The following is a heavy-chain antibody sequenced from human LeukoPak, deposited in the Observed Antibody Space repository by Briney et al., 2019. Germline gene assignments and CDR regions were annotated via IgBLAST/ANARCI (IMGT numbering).Heavy chain of an antibody. CDR1: GFTFSSYS. CDR3: ARAINYDSSGYYPTWFDY. Sequence: PGGSLRLSCAASGFTFSSYSMNWVRQAPGKGLEWVSSISSSSSYIYYADSVKGRFTISRDNAKNSLYLQMNSLRAEDTAVYYCARAINYDSSGYYPTWFDYWGQGTLVTVSS. V-gene: IGHV3-21*01. J-gene: IGHJ4*02. CDR2: ISSSSSYI. D-gene: IGHD3-22*01.